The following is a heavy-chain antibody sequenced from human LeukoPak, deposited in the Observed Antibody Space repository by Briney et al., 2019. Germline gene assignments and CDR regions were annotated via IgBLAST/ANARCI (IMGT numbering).Heavy chain of an antibody. J-gene: IGHJ5*02. CDR1: GYTFTSYD. V-gene: IGHV1-8*03. CDR3: ARKKRNLSAFDP. CDR2: MNPNSGNT. Sequence: GASVKVSCKASGYTFTSYDINWVRQATGQGLEWMGWMNPNSGNTGYAQKFQGRVTITRNTFISTAYMELSSLRSEDTAVYYCARKKRNLSAFDPWGQGTLVTVSS. D-gene: IGHD1-1*01.